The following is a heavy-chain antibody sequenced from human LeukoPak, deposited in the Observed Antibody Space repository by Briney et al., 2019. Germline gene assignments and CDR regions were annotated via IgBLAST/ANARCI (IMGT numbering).Heavy chain of an antibody. CDR3: AKDITTVTYTSDY. J-gene: IGHJ4*02. Sequence: AGGSLRLSRAASGFTFSSYAMGWVRQAPGKGLEWVSAISGSGGSTYYADSVKGRFTISRDNSKNTLYLQMNSLRAEDTAVYYFAKDITTVTYTSDYWGQGTLVTVSS. CDR1: GFTFSSYA. V-gene: IGHV3-23*01. D-gene: IGHD4-17*01. CDR2: ISGSGGST.